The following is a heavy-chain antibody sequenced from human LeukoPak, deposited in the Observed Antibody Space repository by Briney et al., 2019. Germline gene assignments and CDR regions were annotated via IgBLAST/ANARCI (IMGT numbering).Heavy chain of an antibody. CDR2: ISSDESNK. J-gene: IGHJ4*02. D-gene: IGHD4-23*01. CDR3: VLGHYGGLFDN. Sequence: GGSLRLSCAASGFTFTRYDMHWVRQAPGKGLEWVAVISSDESNKDYANSVKGRFTIARDNSQNTLFVQTNSLRVEDTAVYYCVLGHYGGLFDNWGQGALVTVSS. V-gene: IGHV3-30-3*01. CDR1: GFTFTRYD.